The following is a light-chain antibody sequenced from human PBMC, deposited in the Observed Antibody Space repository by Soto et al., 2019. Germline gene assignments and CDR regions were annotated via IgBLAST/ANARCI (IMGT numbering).Light chain of an antibody. CDR1: QSVDTK. V-gene: IGKV3-15*01. Sequence: EIGMTQSPATLSVSPGEGVTLSCRASQSVDTKLAWYQQKPGQAPTLLLYGASSRATGIPPRFSGSGSGTQFILTITSLQSEDFAVYYCHQYSNWPFTFGQGTKVDIK. CDR2: GAS. J-gene: IGKJ3*01. CDR3: HQYSNWPFT.